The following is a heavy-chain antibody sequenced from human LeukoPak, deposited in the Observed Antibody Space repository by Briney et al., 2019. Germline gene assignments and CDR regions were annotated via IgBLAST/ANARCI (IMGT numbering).Heavy chain of an antibody. Sequence: TLSLTCTVSGGSLHGYYWSWIRQHPGKGLEWIGYIYYSGSSYYNPSLRSRVTISVDTSKNHFSLKLSSVTAADTAVYYCARNRDGYNSFDYWGQGTLVTVSS. V-gene: IGHV4-31*03. CDR1: GGSLHGYY. CDR2: IYYSGSS. D-gene: IGHD5-24*01. CDR3: ARNRDGYNSFDY. J-gene: IGHJ4*02.